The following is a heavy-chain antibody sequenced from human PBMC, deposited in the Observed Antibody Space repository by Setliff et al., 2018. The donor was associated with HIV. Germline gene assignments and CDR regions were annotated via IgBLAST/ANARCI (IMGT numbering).Heavy chain of an antibody. Sequence: PSETLSLTCTVSGYSISSGYYWSWIRQPPGKGLEWIGEINHSGSTNYNPSLKSRVTISVDTSKNQFSLKLSSVTAADMGVYYCARDKRYRFPFDYWGQGTLVTVSS. D-gene: IGHD2-2*02. CDR1: GYSISSGYY. J-gene: IGHJ4*02. CDR2: INHSGST. CDR3: ARDKRYRFPFDY. V-gene: IGHV4-38-2*02.